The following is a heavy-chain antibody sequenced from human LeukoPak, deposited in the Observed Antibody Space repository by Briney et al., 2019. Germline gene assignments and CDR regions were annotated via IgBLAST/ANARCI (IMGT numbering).Heavy chain of an antibody. Sequence: GGSLRLSCAASGFTFSSYSMNWVRQAPGKGLEWVSFISSSSNFTYYADSVKGRFTISRDNAKNSLYLQMNSLRAEDTAVYYCARGPTMVRGGNFDYWGQGTLVTVSS. CDR2: ISSSSNFT. V-gene: IGHV3-21*01. CDR3: ARGPTMVRGGNFDY. D-gene: IGHD3-10*01. J-gene: IGHJ4*02. CDR1: GFTFSSYS.